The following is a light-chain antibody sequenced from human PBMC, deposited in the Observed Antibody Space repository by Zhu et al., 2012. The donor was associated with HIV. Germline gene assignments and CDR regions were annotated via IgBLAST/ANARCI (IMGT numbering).Light chain of an antibody. J-gene: IGKJ1*01. CDR1: QSVTNDY. CDR3: HQYLSSPET. V-gene: IGKV3-20*01. CDR2: GAS. Sequence: EIVLTQSPGTLSLSPGDRATLSCRASQSVTNDYLAWYQQKPGQAPRLLIYGASSRATGISDRFSGSGSGTDFILTISRVEPEDFAVYYCHQYLSSPETFGQGTKVEIK.